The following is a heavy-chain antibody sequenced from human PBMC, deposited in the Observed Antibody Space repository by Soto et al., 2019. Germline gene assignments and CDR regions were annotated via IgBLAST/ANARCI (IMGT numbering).Heavy chain of an antibody. Sequence: SETLSLTCTVSGGSISSGDYYWSWIRQPPGKGLEWIGYIYYSGSTYYNPSLKSRVTISVDTSKNQFSLKLSSVTAADTAVYYCARGYCISTSCYPEAGFGWFDPWGQGTLVTVSS. CDR2: IYYSGST. CDR1: GGSISSGDYY. CDR3: ARGYCISTSCYPEAGFGWFDP. J-gene: IGHJ5*02. D-gene: IGHD2-2*01. V-gene: IGHV4-30-4*01.